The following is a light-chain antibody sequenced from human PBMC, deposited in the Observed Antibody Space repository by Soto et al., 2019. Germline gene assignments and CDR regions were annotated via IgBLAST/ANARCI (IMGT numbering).Light chain of an antibody. CDR3: SSYTSSSTPV. J-gene: IGLJ1*01. CDR1: NSDVGGYNY. V-gene: IGLV2-14*01. CDR2: EVS. Sequence: QSVLTQPRSVSGSPGQSVTISCTGTNSDVGGYNYVSWYQQHPGKAPKLMIYEVSNRPSGVSNRFSGSKSGNTASLTISGLQAEDEADYYCSSYTSSSTPVFGTGTKGTVL.